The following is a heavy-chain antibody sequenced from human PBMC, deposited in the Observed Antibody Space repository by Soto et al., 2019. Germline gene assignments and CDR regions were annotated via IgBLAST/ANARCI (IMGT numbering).Heavy chain of an antibody. J-gene: IGHJ4*02. D-gene: IGHD6-19*01. CDR1: GGSISSGGYS. CDR2: IYHSGST. Sequence: SETLSLTYAVSGGSISSGGYSWSWIRQPPGKGLEWIGYIYHSGSTYYNPSLKSRVTISVDRSKNQFSLKLSSVTAADTAMYYCARAGGLGAVAADYWGQGTLVTVSS. V-gene: IGHV4-30-2*01. CDR3: ARAGGLGAVAADY.